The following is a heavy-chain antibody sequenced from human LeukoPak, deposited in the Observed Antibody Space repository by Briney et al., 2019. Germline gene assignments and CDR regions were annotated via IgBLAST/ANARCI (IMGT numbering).Heavy chain of an antibody. V-gene: IGHV1-69*13. CDR2: IIPIFGTA. CDR1: GGTFSSYA. J-gene: IGHJ4*02. Sequence: ASVKVSCKASGGTFSSYAISWVRQAPGQGLEWMGGIIPIFGTANYAQKFQGRVTITADESTSTAYMELSSLRSEDTAVYYCARVTGVYNWNQDFDYWGQGTLVTVSS. CDR3: ARVTGVYNWNQDFDY. D-gene: IGHD1-20*01.